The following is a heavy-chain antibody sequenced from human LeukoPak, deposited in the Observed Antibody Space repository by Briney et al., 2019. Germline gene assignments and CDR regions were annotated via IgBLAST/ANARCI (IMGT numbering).Heavy chain of an antibody. CDR2: VYHSGST. Sequence: SETLSLTCAVSGGSISSGGYSWSWIRQPPGKGLEWIGYVYHSGSTYYNPSLKSRVTISVDTSKNQFSLKLSSVTAADTAVYYCARQVVGATSFDYWGQGTLVTVSS. CDR3: ARQVVGATSFDY. CDR1: GGSISSGGYS. J-gene: IGHJ4*02. V-gene: IGHV4-30-2*03. D-gene: IGHD1-26*01.